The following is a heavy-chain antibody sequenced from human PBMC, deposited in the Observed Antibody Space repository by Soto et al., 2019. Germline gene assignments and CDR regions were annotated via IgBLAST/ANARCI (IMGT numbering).Heavy chain of an antibody. CDR3: AREIRFLEWFPGSYFDY. Sequence: NPSETLSLTCTVSGGSVSSGSYYWSWIRQPPGKGLEWIGYIYYSGSTNYNPSLKSRVTISVDTSKNQFSLKLSSVTAADTAVYYCAREIRFLEWFPGSYFDYWGQGTLVTVSS. J-gene: IGHJ4*02. CDR2: IYYSGST. V-gene: IGHV4-61*01. CDR1: GGSVSSGSYY. D-gene: IGHD3-3*01.